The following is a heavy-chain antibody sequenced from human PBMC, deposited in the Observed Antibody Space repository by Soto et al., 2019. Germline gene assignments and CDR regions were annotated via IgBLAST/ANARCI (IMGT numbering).Heavy chain of an antibody. Sequence: ASVRVSCKASGYTFTSYGISWVRQAPGQGLEWMGWMSAYNGNTNYAQKLQGGVTMTTDTSTSTAYMELRSLRSDDTAVYYCARDLSSGYCFTYYYYGMDVWGQGTTVPVSS. CDR1: GYTFTSYG. J-gene: IGHJ6*02. V-gene: IGHV1-18*04. CDR2: MSAYNGNT. CDR3: ARDLSSGYCFTYYYYGMDV. D-gene: IGHD3-3*01.